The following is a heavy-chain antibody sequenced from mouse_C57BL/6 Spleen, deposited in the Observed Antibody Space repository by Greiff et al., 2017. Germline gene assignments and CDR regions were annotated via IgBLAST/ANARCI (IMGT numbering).Heavy chain of an antibody. CDR3: ARSGSSYYEYRYAMDD. Sequence: VQLMESGAELAKPGASVKLSCKASGYTFTSYWMHWVKQRPGQGLEWIGYINPSSGYTKYNQKFKDKAPLTADKSSSTAYMQLSSLTYEDSAVYDCARSGSSYYEYRYAMDDWGKGTSVTVAS. J-gene: IGHJ4*01. CDR1: GYTFTSYW. V-gene: IGHV1-7*01. CDR2: INPSSGYT. D-gene: IGHD2-4*01.